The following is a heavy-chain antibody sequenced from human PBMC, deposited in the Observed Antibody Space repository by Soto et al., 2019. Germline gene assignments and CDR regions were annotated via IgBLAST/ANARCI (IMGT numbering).Heavy chain of an antibody. J-gene: IGHJ4*02. D-gene: IGHD3-16*01. Sequence: QVQLVQSGAEVKKTGSSVKVSCKTSGGTFSTFGISWVRQAPGQGLEWMGGIIPFFGTAEYSQKFEDRITITADESTNTVYMDLRSLTSEDKAIYYCARTAPMDAGDKYYYDCWGQGALVTVSS. V-gene: IGHV1-69*01. CDR2: IIPFFGTA. CDR3: ARTAPMDAGDKYYYDC. CDR1: GGTFSTFG.